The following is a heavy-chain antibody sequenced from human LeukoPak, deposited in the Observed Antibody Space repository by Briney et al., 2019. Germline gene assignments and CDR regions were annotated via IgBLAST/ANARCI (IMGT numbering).Heavy chain of an antibody. J-gene: IGHJ4*02. CDR1: GLTFSSYS. CDR2: ISASGSST. CDR3: ISAAGTVALDY. D-gene: IGHD6-13*01. V-gene: IGHV3-23*01. Sequence: PGGSLRLSCAASGLTFSSYSMSWVRQAPGKGLYWVSGISASGSSTYYADSVKGRFTISRDNSKNTLYLQMNSLRAEDTAVYYCISAAGTVALDYWGQGTLVTVSS.